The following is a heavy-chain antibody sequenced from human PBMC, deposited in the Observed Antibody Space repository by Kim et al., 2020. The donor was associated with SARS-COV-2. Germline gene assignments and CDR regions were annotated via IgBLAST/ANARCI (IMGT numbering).Heavy chain of an antibody. CDR3: ARGGAGYYYMDV. Sequence: GGSLRLSCAASGFTFSSYDMHWVRQATGKGLEWVSAIGTAGDTYYPGSVKGRFTISRENAKNSLYLQMNSLRAGDTAVYYCARGGAGYYYMDVWGKGTTGTVSS. J-gene: IGHJ6*03. CDR1: GFTFSSYD. CDR2: IGTAGDT. V-gene: IGHV3-13*01.